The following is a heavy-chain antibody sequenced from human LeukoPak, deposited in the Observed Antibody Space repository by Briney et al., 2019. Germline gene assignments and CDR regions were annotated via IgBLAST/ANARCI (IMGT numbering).Heavy chain of an antibody. CDR1: GFTFDDYA. CDR2: ISWNSGSI. D-gene: IGHD5-18*01. Sequence: GGSLRLSCAASGFTFDDYAMHWVRQAPGKGLEWVSGISWNSGSIGYADSVKGRFTISRDNSKNTLYLQMNSLRAEDTAVYYCAKSSTTYSYGWGYFDYWGQGTLVTVSS. V-gene: IGHV3-9*01. CDR3: AKSSTTYSYGWGYFDY. J-gene: IGHJ4*02.